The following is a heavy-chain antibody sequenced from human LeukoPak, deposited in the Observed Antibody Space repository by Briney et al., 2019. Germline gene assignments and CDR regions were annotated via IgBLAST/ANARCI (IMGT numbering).Heavy chain of an antibody. D-gene: IGHD3-9*01. V-gene: IGHV1-46*01. CDR2: INPSGGST. CDR1: GYTFTSYY. CDR3: ARSGQNYDILTGYPYYYYMDV. J-gene: IGHJ6*03. Sequence: ASVKVSCKASGYTFTSYYMHWVRQAPGQGLEWMGIINPSGGSTSYAQKFQGRVTMTRDMSTSTVYMELSSLRSDDTAVYYCARSGQNYDILTGYPYYYYMDVWGKGTTVTISS.